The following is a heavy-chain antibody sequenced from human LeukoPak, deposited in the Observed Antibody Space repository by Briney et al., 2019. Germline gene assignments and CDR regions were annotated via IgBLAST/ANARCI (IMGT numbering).Heavy chain of an antibody. Sequence: SETLSLTCAVSGGSFSSYYWSWIRQPPGKGLEWIGYIYYSGSTDYNPSLKSRVTISVETSKNQFSLNLSSVTAADTAVYYCARGRLARSPYFDYWGQGTLVTVSS. D-gene: IGHD6-19*01. CDR3: ARGRLARSPYFDY. CDR1: GGSFSSYY. CDR2: IYYSGST. J-gene: IGHJ4*02. V-gene: IGHV4-59*01.